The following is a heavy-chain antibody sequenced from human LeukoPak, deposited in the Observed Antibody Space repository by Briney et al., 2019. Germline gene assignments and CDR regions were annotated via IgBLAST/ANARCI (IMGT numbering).Heavy chain of an antibody. V-gene: IGHV4-59*08. CDR2: IYYSGST. Sequence: SETLSLTCTVSGGSISSYYWSWIRQPPGKGLEWIGYIYYSGSTNYNPSLKSRVTISVDTSKNQSSPKLSSVTAADTAVYYCARNTAAGTIDYWGQGTLVTVSS. CDR1: GGSISSYY. D-gene: IGHD6-13*01. J-gene: IGHJ4*02. CDR3: ARNTAAGTIDY.